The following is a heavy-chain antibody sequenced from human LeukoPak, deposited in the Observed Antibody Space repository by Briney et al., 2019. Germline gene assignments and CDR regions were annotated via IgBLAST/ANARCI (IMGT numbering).Heavy chain of an antibody. CDR2: INPSGGST. CDR1: GYTFTSYY. V-gene: IGHV1-46*01. D-gene: IGHD6-13*01. CDR3: ARVRQQLVPTKDAFDI. J-gene: IGHJ3*02. Sequence: ASVKVSCKASGYTFTSYYMHWVRQAPGQGLEWMGIINPSGGSTSCAQKFQGRVTMTRDTSTSTVYMELSSLRSEDTAVYYCARVRQQLVPTKDAFDIWGQGTMVTVSS.